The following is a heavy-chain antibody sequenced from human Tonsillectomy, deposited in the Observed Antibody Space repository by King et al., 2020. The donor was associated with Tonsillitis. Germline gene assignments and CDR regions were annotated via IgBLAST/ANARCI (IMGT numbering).Heavy chain of an antibody. J-gene: IGHJ4*02. D-gene: IGHD6-19*01. CDR3: ARDGGSGLDY. V-gene: IGHV3-33*08. CDR1: GFTFSSYG. CDR2: IWYDGSNE. Sequence: VQLVESGGGVVQPGGSLRLSCAASGFTFSSYGMHWVRQAPGKGLEWVAVIWYDGSNEYYADSVKGRFTISKDNSKNTLSLQMSSLRAEDTAVYACARDGGSGLDYWGQGTLVTVSS.